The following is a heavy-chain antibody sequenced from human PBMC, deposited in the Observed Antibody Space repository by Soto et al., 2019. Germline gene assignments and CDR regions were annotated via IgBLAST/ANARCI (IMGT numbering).Heavy chain of an antibody. J-gene: IGHJ4*02. D-gene: IGHD6-19*01. Sequence: SVDVSCRASGFTFTNYALQLGRQARGQRLEWIGWIVVGSGNTNYAQQFQERVTITTDMSTSTAYMELSSLRSEDTAVYYCAANIEVAVPTDYWGQGTLVTVSS. CDR1: GFTFTNYA. CDR2: IVVGSGNT. CDR3: AANIEVAVPTDY. V-gene: IGHV1-58*01.